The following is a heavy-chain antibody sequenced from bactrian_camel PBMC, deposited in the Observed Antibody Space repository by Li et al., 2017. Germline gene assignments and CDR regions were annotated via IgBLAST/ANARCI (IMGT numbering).Heavy chain of an antibody. J-gene: IGHJ4*01. CDR2: IDRGDGRA. Sequence: VQLVESGGGSVQPGESLRLSCAASGFTVDSERIYWVRQAPGKWLDWVAFIDRGDGRAYYKDLVKGRFTISQDNAKNMVYLQMNSLKPEDTAMYYCAESAVCYGGYPEEDFALWGPGTQVTVS. V-gene: IGHV3S36*01. CDR3: AESAVCYGGYPEEDFAL. D-gene: IGHD3*01. CDR1: GFTVDSER.